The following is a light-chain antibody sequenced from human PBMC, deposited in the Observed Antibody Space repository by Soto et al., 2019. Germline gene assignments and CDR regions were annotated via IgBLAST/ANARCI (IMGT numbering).Light chain of an antibody. CDR2: HSS. CDR1: QTVSSSY. Sequence: EIVLTQSPGTLPLSPGERATLSCRASQTVSSSYLAWYQRKPGQAPRLLIYHSSSRAAGIPDRFSGSGSWTDFTLTISRLEPEDFAVYYCQQYASSITFGGGTKVEIK. J-gene: IGKJ4*01. V-gene: IGKV3-20*01. CDR3: QQYASSIT.